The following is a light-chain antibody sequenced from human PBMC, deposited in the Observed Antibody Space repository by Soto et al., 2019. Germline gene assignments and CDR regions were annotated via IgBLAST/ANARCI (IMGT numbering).Light chain of an antibody. CDR1: SSNIGTNT. CDR3: ASWDVSLVV. V-gene: IGLV1-44*01. Sequence: QSVLTQPASASGTPGQRVTISCSGSSSNIGTNTVIWYQQLPGAAPKLLFYSDNQRPSGVPDRFSDSKSGTSASLAISGLQSEDEADYYCASWDVSLVVFGGGTKLTVL. CDR2: SDN. J-gene: IGLJ2*01.